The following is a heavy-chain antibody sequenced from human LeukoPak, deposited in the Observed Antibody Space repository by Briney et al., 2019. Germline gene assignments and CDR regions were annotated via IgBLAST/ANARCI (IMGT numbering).Heavy chain of an antibody. V-gene: IGHV3-23*01. CDR2: IGASGTT. J-gene: IGHJ4*02. D-gene: IGHD5-12*01. Sequence: PVGSLRLSCAASGFTLSSYAMSWVRQAPGKGLEWISVIGASGTTYYLDSVKGRFTISRDSSRNTLNLEMNSLRAEDTAVYYCARRVATSTYLDYWGQGTLVTVSS. CDR3: ARRVATSTYLDY. CDR1: GFTLSSYA.